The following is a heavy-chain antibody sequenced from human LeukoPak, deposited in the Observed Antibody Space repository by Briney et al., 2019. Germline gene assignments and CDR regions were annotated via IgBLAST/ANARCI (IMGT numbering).Heavy chain of an antibody. D-gene: IGHD6-13*01. CDR1: GGSFSGYY. CDR3: ARGGIAAADYYFDY. J-gene: IGHJ4*02. V-gene: IGHV4-34*01. Sequence: SETLSLTCAVSGGSFSGYYWSWIRQPPGKGLEWIGEINHSGSTNYNPSLKSRVTISVDTSKNQFSLKLSSVTAADTAVYYCARGGIAAADYYFDYWGQGTLVTVSS. CDR2: INHSGST.